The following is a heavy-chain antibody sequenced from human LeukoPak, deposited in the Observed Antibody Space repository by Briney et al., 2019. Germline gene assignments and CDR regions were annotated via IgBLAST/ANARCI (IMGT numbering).Heavy chain of an antibody. CDR2: ISGRGDNT. J-gene: IGHJ4*02. CDR1: GFTFSGYA. Sequence: GSLRLSCAASGFTFSGYAMSWVRQAPGKGLEWVSGISGRGDNTYYADSVKGRFTISSDNSKNTLRLQMNSLRDEDTAVYYCAKRVQGNTGPFHCWGQGTLASVSS. D-gene: IGHD4-23*01. V-gene: IGHV3-23*01. CDR3: AKRVQGNTGPFHC.